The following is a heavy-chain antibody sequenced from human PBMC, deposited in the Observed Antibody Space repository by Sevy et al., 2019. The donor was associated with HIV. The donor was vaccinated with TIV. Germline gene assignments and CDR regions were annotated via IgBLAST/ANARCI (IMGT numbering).Heavy chain of an antibody. CDR2: IIPIFGTA. CDR3: RIVGATTRGENYFDY. Sequence: ASVKVSCKASGGTFSSYAISWVRQAPGQGLEWMGGIIPIFGTANYAQKFQGRDTITADESTSTAYMELSSLRSEDTAVYYCRIVGATTRGENYFDYWGQGTLVTVSS. D-gene: IGHD1-26*01. V-gene: IGHV1-69*13. CDR1: GGTFSSYA. J-gene: IGHJ4*02.